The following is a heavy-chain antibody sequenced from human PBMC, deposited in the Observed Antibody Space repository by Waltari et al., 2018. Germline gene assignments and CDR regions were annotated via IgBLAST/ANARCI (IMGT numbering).Heavy chain of an antibody. Sequence: EVQLVESGGGLVKPGGSLRLSCAASGFTFSTYSINWVRQAPGKGLKWVSSISSGSDYKYYADSLKGRFTISRDNAKKSVYLRMNSLRVEDTAVYYCARVGRGYSTGLDYWGQGTLVTVSS. CDR2: ISSGSDYK. CDR1: GFTFSTYS. D-gene: IGHD6-13*01. CDR3: ARVGRGYSTGLDY. J-gene: IGHJ4*02. V-gene: IGHV3-21*01.